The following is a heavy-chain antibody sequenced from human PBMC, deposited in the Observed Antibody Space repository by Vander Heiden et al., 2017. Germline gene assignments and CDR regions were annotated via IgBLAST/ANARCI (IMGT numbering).Heavy chain of an antibody. V-gene: IGHV3-11*01. CDR1: GFSYSDYY. Sequence: QVQLVESGGGLVEPGGCLRLSCGGSGFSYSDYYISWIRRAPGKGLEWISYISSSGNNVHYADSVKGRFTISRDNAKNSVFLQMNSLRVDDSAVYYCARSGQIAELIDSWGQGVLVTVSS. CDR2: ISSSGNNV. J-gene: IGHJ5*01. CDR3: ARSGQIAELIDS. D-gene: IGHD3-10*01.